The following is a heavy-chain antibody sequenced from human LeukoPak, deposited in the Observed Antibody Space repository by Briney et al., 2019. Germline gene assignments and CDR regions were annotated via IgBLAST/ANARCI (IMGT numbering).Heavy chain of an antibody. CDR2: IYPGDSDT. V-gene: IGHV5-51*01. D-gene: IGHD2-15*01. CDR3: ARRGYCSGGNCFSHAFDI. CDR1: GYRFTTYW. J-gene: IGHJ3*02. Sequence: GESLKISCKGSGYRFTTYWIGWVRQMPGKGLEWMGIIYPGDSDTRYSPSFQGQVTISADKSISTASLQWSSLKASDTAMYYCARRGYCSGGNCFSHAFDIWGQGTMVTVSS.